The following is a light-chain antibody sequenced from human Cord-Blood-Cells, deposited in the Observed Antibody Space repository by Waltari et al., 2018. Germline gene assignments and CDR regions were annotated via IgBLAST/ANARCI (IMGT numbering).Light chain of an antibody. Sequence: DIQMTQSPSYLSASVGDRVTITCRASQSISSYLNWYQQKPGKAPKLLIYAASSLQSGVPSSFSGSGSGTAFTLTISSLQPADFATYYCQQSYSTPLTFGGGTKVEIK. CDR2: AAS. V-gene: IGKV1-39*01. J-gene: IGKJ4*01. CDR1: QSISSY. CDR3: QQSYSTPLT.